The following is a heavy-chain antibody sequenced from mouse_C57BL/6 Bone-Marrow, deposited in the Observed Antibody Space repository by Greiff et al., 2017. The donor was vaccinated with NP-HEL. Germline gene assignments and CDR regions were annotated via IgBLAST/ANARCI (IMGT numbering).Heavy chain of an antibody. Sequence: DVMLVESGGGLVQPGGSLKLSCAASGFTFSDYYMYWVRQTPEKRLEWVAYISNGGGSTYYPDTVKGRFTISRDNAKNTLYLQMSRLKSEDTAMYYCARHGWLLPSYAMDYWGQGTSVTVSS. CDR2: ISNGGGST. CDR3: ARHGWLLPSYAMDY. J-gene: IGHJ4*01. D-gene: IGHD2-3*01. CDR1: GFTFSDYY. V-gene: IGHV5-12*01.